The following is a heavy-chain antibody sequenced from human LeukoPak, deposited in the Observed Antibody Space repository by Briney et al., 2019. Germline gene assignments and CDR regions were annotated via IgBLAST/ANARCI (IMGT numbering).Heavy chain of an antibody. CDR1: GFTFTTYW. Sequence: GGSLRLSCTASGFTFTTYWMSWVRHPPGKGLEWVANIKQDGTEKYYVDSVKGRFAISRDNAKNSLYLQMNSLRVEDTATYYCAKVAHYYYGSESYYFFEHWGQGTPVTASS. D-gene: IGHD3-10*01. J-gene: IGHJ4*02. V-gene: IGHV3-7*01. CDR3: AKVAHYYYGSESYYFFEH. CDR2: IKQDGTEK.